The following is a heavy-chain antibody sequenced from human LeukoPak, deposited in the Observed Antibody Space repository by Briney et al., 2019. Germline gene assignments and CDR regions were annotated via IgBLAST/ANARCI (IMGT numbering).Heavy chain of an antibody. J-gene: IGHJ4*02. CDR1: GFTFSDYY. D-gene: IGHD4-17*01. Sequence: GGSLRLSCAASGFTFSDYYMNWVRQAPGKGLEWVAVISYDGSNKYYTDSVKGRFTISRDNSKNTLYLQMNSLRAEDTAVYYCAKEPFTGDYSQWTFDYWGQGTLVTVSS. CDR2: ISYDGSNK. V-gene: IGHV3-30*18. CDR3: AKEPFTGDYSQWTFDY.